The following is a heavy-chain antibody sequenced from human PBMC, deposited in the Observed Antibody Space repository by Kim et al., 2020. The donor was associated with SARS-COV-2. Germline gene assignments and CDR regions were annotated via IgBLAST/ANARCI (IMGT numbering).Heavy chain of an antibody. D-gene: IGHD6-19*01. Sequence: GGSLRLSCAASGFTFSSYWMSWVRQAPGKRLEWVSNIKEDGSEKYYVDSVKGRFTISRDNAKNSLYLQMNSLRAEDTAVYYCARAGSGWYNYWGQGTLVAVSS. V-gene: IGHV3-7*01. J-gene: IGHJ4*02. CDR1: GFTFSSYW. CDR3: ARAGSGWYNY. CDR2: IKEDGSEK.